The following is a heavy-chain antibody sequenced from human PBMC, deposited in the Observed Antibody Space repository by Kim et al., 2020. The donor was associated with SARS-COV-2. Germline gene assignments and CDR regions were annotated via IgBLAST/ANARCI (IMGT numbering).Heavy chain of an antibody. CDR3: ARRDSSGSNWFDP. J-gene: IGHJ5*02. V-gene: IGHV4-39*01. Sequence: YNPSLKSRVPITVDTSKNQFSLKLSSGTGADTAVYYCARRDSSGSNWFDPWGQGTLVTFSS. D-gene: IGHD3-22*01.